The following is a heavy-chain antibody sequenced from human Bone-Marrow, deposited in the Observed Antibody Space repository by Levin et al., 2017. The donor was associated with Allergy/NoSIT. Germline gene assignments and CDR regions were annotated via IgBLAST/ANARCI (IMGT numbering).Heavy chain of an antibody. D-gene: IGHD3/OR15-3a*01. Sequence: GSLRLSCAVSDYSISSGYFWGWVRQPPGKGLEWIGYIHSSGNTNYSPSLKSRVTISVDTSKNQFSLNLSSVTAADTAVYYCVRVDWLLNDYFGMDAWGRGTTVTVSS. J-gene: IGHJ6*02. CDR1: DYSISSGYF. CDR2: IHSSGNT. V-gene: IGHV4-38-2*01. CDR3: VRVDWLLNDYFGMDA.